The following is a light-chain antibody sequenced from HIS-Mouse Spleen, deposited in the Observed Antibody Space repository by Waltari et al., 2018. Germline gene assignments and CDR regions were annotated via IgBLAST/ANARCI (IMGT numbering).Light chain of an antibody. CDR1: SSNIGAGYD. Sequence: QPVLTQSPSVSGAPGQRVTLSCTGSSSNIGAGYDGPWYQQLPGTAHKLLIYGNSNRPSGVPDRFSGSKSGTSASLAITGLQAEDEADYYCQSYDSSLSGSVFGGGTKLTVL. CDR3: QSYDSSLSGSV. CDR2: GNS. V-gene: IGLV1-40*01. J-gene: IGLJ3*02.